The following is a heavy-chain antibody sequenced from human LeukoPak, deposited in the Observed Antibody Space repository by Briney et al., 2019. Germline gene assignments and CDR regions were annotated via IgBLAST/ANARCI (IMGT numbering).Heavy chain of an antibody. J-gene: IGHJ6*03. CDR1: GGSISSYY. CDR2: IYYSGST. D-gene: IGHD3-10*01. CDR3: ARGIPGSLHYYYYYMDV. Sequence: PSETLSLTCTVSGGSISSYYWSWIRQPPGKGLEWIGYIYYSGSTNYNPSLKSRVTISVETSKNQFSLKLSSVTAADTAVYYCARGIPGSLHYYYYYMDVWGKGTTVTISS. V-gene: IGHV4-59*01.